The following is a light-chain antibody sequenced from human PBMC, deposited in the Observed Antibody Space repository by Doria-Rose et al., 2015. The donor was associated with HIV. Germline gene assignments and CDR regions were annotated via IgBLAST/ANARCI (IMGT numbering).Light chain of an antibody. CDR3: QQYYDTPS. Sequence: TQSPESLGMSLGERASLNCKSNQSLLYTSKNYLAWYQQKPGQPPELLIYWASTRQSGVPARFSGSGSGTDFTLTISSLEAEDAAVYYCQQYYDTPSFGPGTTVDIK. J-gene: IGKJ3*01. CDR2: WAS. V-gene: IGKV4-1*01. CDR1: QSLLYTSKNY.